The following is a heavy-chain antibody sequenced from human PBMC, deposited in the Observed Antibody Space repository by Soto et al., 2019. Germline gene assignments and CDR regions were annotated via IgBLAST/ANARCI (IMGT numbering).Heavy chain of an antibody. CDR1: GFTFSSYA. Sequence: GESLKISCAASGFTFSSYAMHWVRQAPGKGLEYVSAISSNGGSTYYANSVKGRFTISRDNSKNTLYLQMGSLRAEDMAVYYCARGTIFGVVTENWFDPWGQGTLVTVSS. D-gene: IGHD3-3*01. V-gene: IGHV3-64*01. J-gene: IGHJ5*02. CDR3: ARGTIFGVVTENWFDP. CDR2: ISSNGGST.